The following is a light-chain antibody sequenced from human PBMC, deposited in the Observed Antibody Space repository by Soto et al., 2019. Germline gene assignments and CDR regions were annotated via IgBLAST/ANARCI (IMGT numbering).Light chain of an antibody. CDR2: DVS. Sequence: QSALTQPRSVSGSPGQSVTISCAGTSSDVGAYNFVSWYQQHPGKAPKLMIYDVSKRPSRVPDRFSGSKSGNTASLTISGLQAEDEADYYCCSYAGSYTWVFGTGTQLTVL. V-gene: IGLV2-11*01. J-gene: IGLJ1*01. CDR1: SSDVGAYNF. CDR3: CSYAGSYTWV.